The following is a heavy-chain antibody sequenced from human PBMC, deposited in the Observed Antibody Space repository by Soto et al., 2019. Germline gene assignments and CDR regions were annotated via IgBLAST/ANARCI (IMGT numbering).Heavy chain of an antibody. CDR1: GYFITNGYR. CDR2: ISHSGDT. J-gene: IGHJ6*02. Sequence: SXTRSLTCSVSGYFITNGYRWGWIRQPPGKDLEWIWTISHSGDTYYNPSLKSRVTISIDTAKNHLSLILSSVTAADTATYYCTRIYCTTTSCFINGMDVWGQGTTVTVSS. V-gene: IGHV4-38-2*01. CDR3: TRIYCTTTSCFINGMDV. D-gene: IGHD2-2*01.